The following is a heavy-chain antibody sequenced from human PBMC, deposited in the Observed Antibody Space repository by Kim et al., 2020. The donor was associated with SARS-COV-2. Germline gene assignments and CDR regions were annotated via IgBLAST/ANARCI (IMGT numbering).Heavy chain of an antibody. J-gene: IGHJ6*02. D-gene: IGHD4-4*01. CDR3: ARDLDYSNYELLRRRSMTLGGMDV. V-gene: IGHV3-33*01. CDR1: GFTFSSYG. Sequence: GGSLRLSCAASGFTFSSYGMHWVRQAPGKGLEWVAVIWYDGSNKYYADSVKGRFTISRDNSKNTLYLQMNSLRAEDTAVYYCARDLDYSNYELLRRRSMTLGGMDVWGQGTTVTVSS. CDR2: IWYDGSNK.